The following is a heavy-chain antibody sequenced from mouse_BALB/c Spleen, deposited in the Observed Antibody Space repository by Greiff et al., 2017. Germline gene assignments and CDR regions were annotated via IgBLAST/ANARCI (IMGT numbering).Heavy chain of an antibody. CDR1: GYTFTSYW. Sequence: QVQLQQPGAELVKPGASVKLSCKASGYTFTSYWMHWVKQRPGQGLEWIGEINPSNGRTNYNEKFKSKATLTVDKSSSTAYMQLSSLTSEDSAVYYCARKDYGDDWGQGTTLTVSA. J-gene: IGHJ2*01. CDR3: ARKDYGDD. D-gene: IGHD1-1*02. V-gene: IGHV1S81*02. CDR2: INPSNGRT.